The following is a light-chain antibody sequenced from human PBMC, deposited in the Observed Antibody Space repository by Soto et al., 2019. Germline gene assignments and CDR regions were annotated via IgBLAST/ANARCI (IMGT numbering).Light chain of an antibody. V-gene: IGLV1-40*01. CDR3: QSYDTSLSGWVV. Sequence: QLVLTQPASVSGAPGQRVTISCTGGSSNSGAGYDVHWYRQLPGTAPELLIYDNSNRPSGVPARFSGSKSGTSASLAITGLQADDEADYYCQSYDTSLSGWVVFGGGTKLTVL. CDR1: SSNSGAGYD. CDR2: DNS. J-gene: IGLJ2*01.